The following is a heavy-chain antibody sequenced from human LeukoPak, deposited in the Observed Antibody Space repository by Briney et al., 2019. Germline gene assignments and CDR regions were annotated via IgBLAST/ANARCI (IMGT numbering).Heavy chain of an antibody. Sequence: VGSLRLSCAASGFTFTNYTMGWVRQAPGKGLEWVSPISGGGGRTYYADTVKGRFTVSRDNSKNTLYMQMNSLRGEDTAVYYCAKGLWDYYGSGIMYYTMDVWGQGTTVTVS. CDR1: GFTFTNYT. CDR3: AKGLWDYYGSGIMYYTMDV. J-gene: IGHJ6*02. D-gene: IGHD3-10*01. V-gene: IGHV3-23*01. CDR2: ISGGGGRT.